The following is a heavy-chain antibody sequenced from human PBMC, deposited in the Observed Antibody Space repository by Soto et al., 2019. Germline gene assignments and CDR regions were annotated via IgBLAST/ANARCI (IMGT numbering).Heavy chain of an antibody. CDR2: IYYSGST. V-gene: IGHV4-31*03. CDR1: GGSISSGGYY. D-gene: IGHD5-18*01. CDR3: ASIQLWSPITCDY. J-gene: IGHJ4*02. Sequence: SETLSLTCTVSGGSISSGGYYWSWIRQHPGKGLEWIGYIYYSGSTYYNPSLKCRVTISVDTSKNQFALELSSVTAADTAVYYCASIQLWSPITCDYWGQGTLVTVS.